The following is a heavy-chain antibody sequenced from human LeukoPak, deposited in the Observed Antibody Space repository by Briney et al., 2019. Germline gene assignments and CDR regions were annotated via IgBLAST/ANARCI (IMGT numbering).Heavy chain of an antibody. CDR2: IYYSGST. D-gene: IGHD2-15*01. V-gene: IGHV4-39*01. CDR1: GGSISSSSYD. Sequence: PSETLSLTCTVSGGSISSSSYDWGWIRQPPGKGLEWIGSIYYSGSTYYNPSLKSRVTISVDTSKNPFSLKLSSVTAADTAVYYCARPVTLDRGWWGEEDAFDIWGQGTMVTVSS. J-gene: IGHJ3*02. CDR3: ARPVTLDRGWWGEEDAFDI.